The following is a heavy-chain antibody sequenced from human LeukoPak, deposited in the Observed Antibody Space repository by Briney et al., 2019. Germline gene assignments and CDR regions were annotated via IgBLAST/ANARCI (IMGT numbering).Heavy chain of an antibody. CDR3: ARDITRSGWFDP. D-gene: IGHD1-20*01. V-gene: IGHV3-74*01. J-gene: IGHJ5*02. CDR1: GFTFSGSA. CDR2: INSDGSST. Sequence: GGSLRLSCAASGFTFSGSAMHWVRQAPGKGLVWVSRINSDGSSTSYADSVKGRFTISRDNAKNTLYLQMNSLRAEDTAVYYCARDITRSGWFDPWGQGTLVTVSS.